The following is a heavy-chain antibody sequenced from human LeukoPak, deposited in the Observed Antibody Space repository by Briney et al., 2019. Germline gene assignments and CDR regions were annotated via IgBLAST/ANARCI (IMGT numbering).Heavy chain of an antibody. CDR3: ARGGIAQTYYDYVWGNPAGWFDP. CDR1: GFTFSSYS. CDR2: ISSSSSYI. V-gene: IGHV3-21*01. J-gene: IGHJ5*02. Sequence: GGPLRLSCAASGFTFSSYSMNWVRQAPGKGLEWVSSISSSSSYIYYADSVKGRFTISRDNAKNSLYLQMNSLRAEDTAVYYCARGGIAQTYYDYVWGNPAGWFDPWGQGTLVTVSS. D-gene: IGHD3-16*01.